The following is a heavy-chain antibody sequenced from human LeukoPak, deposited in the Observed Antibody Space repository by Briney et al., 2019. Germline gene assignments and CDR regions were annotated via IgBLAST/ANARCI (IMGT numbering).Heavy chain of an antibody. CDR2: IYHSGST. Sequence: SETLSLTCTVSGGSISSGGYSWSWIRQPPGKGLEWIGYIYHSGSTYYNPSLKSRVTISVDRSKNQFSLKLSSVTAADTAVYYCARYTVTLPRWFDPWAREPWSPSPQ. D-gene: IGHD4-17*01. CDR1: GGSISSGGYS. J-gene: IGHJ5*02. V-gene: IGHV4-30-2*01. CDR3: ARYTVTLPRWFDP.